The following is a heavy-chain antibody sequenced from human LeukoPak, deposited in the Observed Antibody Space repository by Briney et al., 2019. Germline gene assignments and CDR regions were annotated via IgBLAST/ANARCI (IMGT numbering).Heavy chain of an antibody. CDR1: GFTSSSYA. J-gene: IGHJ4*02. V-gene: IGHV3-23*01. CDR2: ISGSGGST. Sequence: GGSLRLSCAASGFTSSSYAMSWVRQAPGKGLEWVSAISGSGGSTYYADSVKGRFTISRDNSKNTLYLQMNSLKTEDTAVYYCTRRSSAAGRQYFDYWGQGTLVTVSS. CDR3: TRRSSAAGRQYFDY. D-gene: IGHD6-13*01.